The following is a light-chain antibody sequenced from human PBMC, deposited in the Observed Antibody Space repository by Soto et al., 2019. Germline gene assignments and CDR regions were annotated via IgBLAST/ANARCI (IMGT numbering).Light chain of an antibody. Sequence: QLVLTQSSSASASLGSSVKLTCTLSSGHSSYIIAWHHQQPGKAPRYLMKLEGSGSYNKGSGVPDRFSGSSSGADRYLTISNLQFEDEANYYCETWDSNTRVFGGGTKVTAL. CDR3: ETWDSNTRV. CDR1: SGHSSYI. CDR2: LEGSGSY. V-gene: IGLV4-60*02. J-gene: IGLJ2*01.